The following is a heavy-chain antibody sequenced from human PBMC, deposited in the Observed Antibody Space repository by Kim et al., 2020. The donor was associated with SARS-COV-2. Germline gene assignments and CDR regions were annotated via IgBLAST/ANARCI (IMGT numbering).Heavy chain of an antibody. J-gene: IGHJ4*02. CDR2: INPNSGGT. CDR3: ARGESIAVAGTQLFDY. V-gene: IGHV1-2*04. D-gene: IGHD6-19*01. CDR1: GYTFTGYN. Sequence: ASVKVSCKASGYTFTGYNMHWVRQAPGQGLEWMGWINPNSGGTNYAQKFQGWVTMTRDTSISTAYMELSRLRSDDTAVYYCARGESIAVAGTQLFDYWGQGTLVTVSS.